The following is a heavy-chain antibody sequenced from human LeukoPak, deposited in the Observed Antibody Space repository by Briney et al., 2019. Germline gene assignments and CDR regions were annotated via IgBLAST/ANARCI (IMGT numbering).Heavy chain of an antibody. CDR1: GFTFSSYW. J-gene: IGHJ4*02. V-gene: IGHV3-74*01. D-gene: IGHD4-23*01. CDR3: ATDYGANSGGFDY. CDR2: INSDGSST. Sequence: PGGSLRLSCAASGFTFSSYWMHWVRQAPGKGLVWVSRINSDGSSTSYADSVKGRFTISRDNTRNSLYLQMNSLRAEDTAVYYCATDYGANSGGFDYWGQGTLVTVSS.